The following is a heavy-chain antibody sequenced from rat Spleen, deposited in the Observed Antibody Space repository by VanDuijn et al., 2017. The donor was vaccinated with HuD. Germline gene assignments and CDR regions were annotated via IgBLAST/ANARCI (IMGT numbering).Heavy chain of an antibody. V-gene: IGHV5-25*01. Sequence: EVQLVESGVGLVQPGRSMKFSCTASGFSFSWYYMAWVRKAPTKGLEWVATIGSSGGSTFYRDSVKGRFTISRDNAKSTLYLQMDSLRSEDTATYYCTSPYNSGQRFPFAYWGQGTLVTVSS. CDR2: IGSSGGST. J-gene: IGHJ3*01. CDR3: TSPYNSGQRFPFAY. D-gene: IGHD4-3*01. CDR1: GFSFSWYY.